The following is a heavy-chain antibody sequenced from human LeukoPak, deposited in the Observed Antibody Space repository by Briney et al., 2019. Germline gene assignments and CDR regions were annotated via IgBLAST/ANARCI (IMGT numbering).Heavy chain of an antibody. CDR1: GYTFTGYY. Sequence: ASVKVSCKASGYTFTGYYMHWVRQAPGQGLEWMGWINPNSGGTNYAQKFQGRVTMTRDTSISTAYMELSSLRSEDTAVYYCASVMVRGVINDAFDIWGQGTMVTVSS. CDR2: INPNSGGT. CDR3: ASVMVRGVINDAFDI. V-gene: IGHV1-2*02. J-gene: IGHJ3*02. D-gene: IGHD3-10*01.